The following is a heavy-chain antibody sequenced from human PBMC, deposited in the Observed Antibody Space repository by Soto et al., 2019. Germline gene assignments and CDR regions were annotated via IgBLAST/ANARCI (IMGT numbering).Heavy chain of an antibody. J-gene: IGHJ4*02. D-gene: IGHD2-2*01. CDR1: GYTFTSYD. CDR3: AIKMPAIYYFGS. V-gene: IGHV1-8*01. CDR2: VIANSGIT. Sequence: GASVKGSCKASGYTFTSYDINWVRQASGQGLEWVGWVIANSGITGYAQKFQGKVTITWDMSTSTAYMELSSLRSEDTAVYYCAIKMPAIYYFGSWGQGTQVTVSS.